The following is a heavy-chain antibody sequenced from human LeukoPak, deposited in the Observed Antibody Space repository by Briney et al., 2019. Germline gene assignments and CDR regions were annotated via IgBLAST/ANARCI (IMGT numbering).Heavy chain of an antibody. J-gene: IGHJ6*03. CDR1: GGIFSSYA. CDR3: ASSLWFGEPPPYYYYMDV. V-gene: IGHV1-69*13. Sequence: GASVNVSCKASGGIFSSYAISWVRQRPGQGLEWMGGILPNFGTANYAQKFQGRVTMTADESTSTVYMELSSLRSEDTAVYYCASSLWFGEPPPYYYYMDVWGKGTTVTISS. D-gene: IGHD3-10*01. CDR2: ILPNFGTA.